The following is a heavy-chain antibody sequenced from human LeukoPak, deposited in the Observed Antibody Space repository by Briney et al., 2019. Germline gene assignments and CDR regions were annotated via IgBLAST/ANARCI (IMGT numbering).Heavy chain of an antibody. CDR3: AKRSVTGTYYLDY. D-gene: IGHD6-19*01. Sequence: PGGSLRLSCAASGFSFSNYAMSWVRQAPGKGLDWVSSISAGGSGTYYADSVKGRFTISRDNSKDTLYLQMNSLRAEDTAVYYCAKRSVTGTYYLDYWGQGTLVPVSS. V-gene: IGHV3-23*01. J-gene: IGHJ4*02. CDR2: ISAGGSGT. CDR1: GFSFSNYA.